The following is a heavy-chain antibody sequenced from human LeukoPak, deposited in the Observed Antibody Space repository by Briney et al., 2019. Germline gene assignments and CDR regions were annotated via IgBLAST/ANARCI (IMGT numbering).Heavy chain of an antibody. J-gene: IGHJ5*02. CDR2: INHSGST. CDR1: GGSFSGYY. V-gene: IGHV4-34*01. CDR3: ARGRPWFDP. Sequence: PSETLSLTCAVYGGSFSGYYWSWIRQPPGKGLEWIGVINHSGSTNYNPSLKSRVTISVDTSKNQFSLKLSSVTAADTAVYYCARGRPWFDPWGQGTLVTVSS.